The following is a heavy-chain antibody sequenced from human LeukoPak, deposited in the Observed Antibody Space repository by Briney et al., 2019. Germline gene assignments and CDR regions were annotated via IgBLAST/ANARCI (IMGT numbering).Heavy chain of an antibody. CDR3: ARGLNRDGYNSVAFDI. D-gene: IGHD5-24*01. CDR1: GGSFSGYY. Sequence: SETLSLTRAVYGGSFSGYYWSWIRQPPGKGLEWIGEINHSGSTNYNPSLKSRVTISVDTSKNQFSLKLSSVTAADTAVYYCARGLNRDGYNSVAFDIWGQGTMVTVSS. J-gene: IGHJ3*02. CDR2: INHSGST. V-gene: IGHV4-34*01.